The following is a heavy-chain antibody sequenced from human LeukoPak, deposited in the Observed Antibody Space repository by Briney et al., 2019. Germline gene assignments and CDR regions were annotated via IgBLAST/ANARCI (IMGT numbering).Heavy chain of an antibody. Sequence: GGSLKLSCAASGFTFSGSAMHWVRQASGKGLEWIGRIRSKVNNYATAYAASVKDRFTISRDDSRNTAYLQMNSLKTEDTAVYYCVRGAGGMDYWGQGALVTVSS. J-gene: IGHJ4*02. V-gene: IGHV3-73*01. CDR2: IRSKVNNYAT. CDR3: VRGAGGMDY. D-gene: IGHD3-16*01. CDR1: GFTFSGSA.